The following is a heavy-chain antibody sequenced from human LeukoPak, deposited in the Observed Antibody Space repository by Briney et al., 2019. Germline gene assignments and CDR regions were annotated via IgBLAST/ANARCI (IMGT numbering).Heavy chain of an antibody. Sequence: GASVKVSCKASGYTFTSYGISWVRQAPGQGLEWMGWISAYNGNTNYAQKLQGRVTMTTDTSTSTAYMELRSLRSDDTAVYYCARAPYYYDSSGYYSPLGYWGQGTLVTVSS. CDR2: ISAYNGNT. V-gene: IGHV1-18*01. D-gene: IGHD3-22*01. J-gene: IGHJ4*02. CDR3: ARAPYYYDSSGYYSPLGY. CDR1: GYTFTSYG.